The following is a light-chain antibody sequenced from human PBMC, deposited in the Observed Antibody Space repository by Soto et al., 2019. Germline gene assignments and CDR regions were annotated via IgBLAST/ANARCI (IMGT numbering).Light chain of an antibody. V-gene: IGKV1-6*01. Sequence: AIQMTQSPFSLSASVGDRVTITCRSSQDIRNDLGWYQQKPGKAPKLLIYAASSLQSGVPSRFSGSGSGTDFTLTISSLQPEDFATYYCLQVSNYPRTFGQGTKVEIK. CDR1: QDIRND. CDR3: LQVSNYPRT. J-gene: IGKJ1*01. CDR2: AAS.